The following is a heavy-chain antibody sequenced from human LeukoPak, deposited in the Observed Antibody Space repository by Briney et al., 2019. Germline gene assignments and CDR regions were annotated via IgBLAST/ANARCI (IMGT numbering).Heavy chain of an antibody. CDR3: AREPLYNNGWQRHFDS. CDR2: ISYDGSNK. V-gene: IGHV3-30-3*01. CDR1: GFTFSSYA. Sequence: PARSLRLTCAASGFTFSSYAVHWIRQAPGKGLEWVAVISYDGSNKYYADSVKGRFTISRDNSKNTLYLQMNSLRAEDTAVYYCAREPLYNNGWQRHFDSWGQGTLVTVSS. J-gene: IGHJ4*02. D-gene: IGHD6-19*01.